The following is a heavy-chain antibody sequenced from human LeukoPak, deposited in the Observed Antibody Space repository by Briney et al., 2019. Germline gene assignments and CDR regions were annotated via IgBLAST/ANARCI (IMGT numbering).Heavy chain of an antibody. V-gene: IGHV1-8*01. CDR3: ARGGTYYYDSSGYYYH. CDR1: GYTFTSYD. J-gene: IGHJ5*02. CDR2: MNPNSGNT. Sequence: GASVTVSCKASGYTFTSYDINWVRQATGQGLEWMGWMNPNSGNTGYAQKFQGRVTMTRNTSISTAYMELSRLRSEDTAVYYCARGGTYYYDSSGYYYHWGQGTLVTVSS. D-gene: IGHD3-22*01.